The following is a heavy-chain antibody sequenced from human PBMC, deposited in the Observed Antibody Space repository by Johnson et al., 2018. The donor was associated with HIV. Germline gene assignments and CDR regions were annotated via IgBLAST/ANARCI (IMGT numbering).Heavy chain of an antibody. V-gene: IGHV3-66*02. CDR2: IFSVGDV. J-gene: IGHJ3*01. D-gene: IGHD3-9*01. CDR1: GITVGTNY. CDR3: ARDGRDLVTRGSFDV. Sequence: SCAASGITVGTNYMSWVRQAPGKGLEWVSVIFSVGDVYYADSVKGRFTISRDNSKNMVYLQMNSLRPEDTAVYYCARDGRDLVTRGSFDVWGQGTVVTVSS.